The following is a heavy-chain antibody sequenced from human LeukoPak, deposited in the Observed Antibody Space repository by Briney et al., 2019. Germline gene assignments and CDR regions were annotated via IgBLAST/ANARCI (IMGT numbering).Heavy chain of an antibody. J-gene: IGHJ4*02. D-gene: IGHD2-2*01. CDR2: IIPILGIA. CDR1: GGTFSSYA. Sequence: SVKVSCKASGGTFSSYAISWVRQAPGQGLEWMGRIIPILGIANYAQKFQGRVTITADKSTSTAYMELSSLRSEDTAVYYCARYSEYCSSTSCPYDYWGQGTLVTVPS. V-gene: IGHV1-69*04. CDR3: ARYSEYCSSTSCPYDY.